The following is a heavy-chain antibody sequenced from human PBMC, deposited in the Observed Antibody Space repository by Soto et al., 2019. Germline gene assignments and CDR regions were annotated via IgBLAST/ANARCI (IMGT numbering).Heavy chain of an antibody. V-gene: IGHV5-51*01. CDR2: IYPHDSDT. J-gene: IGHJ6*02. D-gene: IGHD4-17*01. CDR1: GYNFHTYW. Sequence: GESLKISCRGSGYNFHTYWIAWVRQMPGKGLEWMGFIYPHDSDTRYSPSFRGQVTISADKSINTAYLQWTSLKASDTAIYFCARPTDYHYGMQVWGQGTTVTVSS. CDR3: ARPTDYHYGMQV.